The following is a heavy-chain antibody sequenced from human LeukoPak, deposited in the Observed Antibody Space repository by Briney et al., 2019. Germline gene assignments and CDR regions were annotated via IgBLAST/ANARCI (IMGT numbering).Heavy chain of an antibody. CDR3: ARDKTQGYGMDV. Sequence: GGSLRLSCAASGFTFSSYAMNWVRQAPGKGLEWFSSISDTDDSTYDADSVKGRFSVSRDNSENTLYLQMNSLRAEDTAVYYCARDKTQGYGMDVWGQGTTVTVSS. CDR2: ISDTDDST. CDR1: GFTFSSYA. J-gene: IGHJ6*02. V-gene: IGHV3-23*01.